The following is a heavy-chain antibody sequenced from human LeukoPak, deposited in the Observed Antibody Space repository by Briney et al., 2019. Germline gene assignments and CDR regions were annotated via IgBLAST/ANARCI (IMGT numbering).Heavy chain of an antibody. CDR2: IYASGST. V-gene: IGHV4-61*02. CDR1: GGSISSGSYY. J-gene: IGHJ4*02. D-gene: IGHD3-22*01. Sequence: PSETLSLTCTVSGGSISSGSYYWSWIRQPAGKGLEWIGRIYASGSTNYNPSLKSRVTISVDTSKNLFSLKLSSVTAADTAVYYCARSALTMIVDYWGQGTLVTVSS. CDR3: ARSALTMIVDY.